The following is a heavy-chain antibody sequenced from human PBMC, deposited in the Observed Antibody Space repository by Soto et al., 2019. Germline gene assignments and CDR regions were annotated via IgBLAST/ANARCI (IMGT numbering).Heavy chain of an antibody. CDR1: GFSLSTSGVG. CDR3: AHSMVKVGGAVPLDY. Sequence: QITLKESGPTLVKPTQTLTLTCTFSGFSLSTSGVGVGWIRQPPGKALEWLALIYWDDDQRYSPSLKSRLTITKDTSKYQVVLRMTNLDPVDTATYYCAHSMVKVGGAVPLDYWGQGTLVTVSS. D-gene: IGHD3-16*01. V-gene: IGHV2-5*02. CDR2: IYWDDDQ. J-gene: IGHJ4*02.